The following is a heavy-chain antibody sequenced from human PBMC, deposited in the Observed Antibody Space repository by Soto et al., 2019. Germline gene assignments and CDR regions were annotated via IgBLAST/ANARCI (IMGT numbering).Heavy chain of an antibody. J-gene: IGHJ4*02. CDR3: ARDNGYSYGPYFDY. CDR2: VSGYKDNT. D-gene: IGHD5-18*01. CDR1: GYTFINYG. V-gene: IGHV1-18*01. Sequence: ASVKVSCKASGYTFINYGISWVRQAPGQGLEWMGWVSGYKDNTDYAQKFQGRVTMTTDTSTSTAYMEVSILTSDDTAVYYCARDNGYSYGPYFDYWGQGTVVTVSS.